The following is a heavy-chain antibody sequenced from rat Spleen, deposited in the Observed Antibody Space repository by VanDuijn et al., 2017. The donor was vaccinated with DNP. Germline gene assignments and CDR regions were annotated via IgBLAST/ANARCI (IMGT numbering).Heavy chain of an antibody. D-gene: IGHD4-3*01. CDR3: ARSWVGVRGIWFAF. CDR2: IHTGSGGT. J-gene: IGHJ3*01. CDR1: GYTFTNSY. V-gene: IGHV1-43*01. Sequence: QIQLQQSGAELAKPGSSVKISCKASGYTFTNSYMGWIKQTTGQGLEFLGYIHTGSGGTNYNEKFKGKATLSVDKSSSTAFMQLSSLTPDDSAVYYCARSWVGVRGIWFAFWGQGTLVTVSS.